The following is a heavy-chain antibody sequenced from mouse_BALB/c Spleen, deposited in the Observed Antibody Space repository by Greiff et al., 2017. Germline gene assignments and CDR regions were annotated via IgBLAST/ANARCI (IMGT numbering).Heavy chain of an antibody. V-gene: IGHV1-5*01. D-gene: IGHD3-2*01. J-gene: IGHJ2*01. CDR3: TKGVTARATGY. CDR2: IYPGNSDT. CDR1: GYTFTSYW. Sequence: EVQRVESGTVLARPGASVKMSCKASGYTFTSYWMHWVKQRPGQGLEWIGAIYPGNSDTSYNQKFKGKAKLTAVTSTSTAYMELSSLTNEDSAVYYCTKGVTARATGYWGQGTTLTVSS.